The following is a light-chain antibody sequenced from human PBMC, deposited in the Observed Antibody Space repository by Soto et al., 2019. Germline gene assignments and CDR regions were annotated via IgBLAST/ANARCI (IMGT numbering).Light chain of an antibody. J-gene: IGLJ3*02. V-gene: IGLV2-14*01. CDR2: EVS. CDR3: SSYTSSSTLWV. Sequence: QSVLTQPVSVSGSPGQSITISCTGTSSDVGGYNYVSWYQQHPGKAPKLMIYEVSNRPSGVSNRFSGSKSGNTASLTISGLQAEDEADYYCSSYTSSSTLWVFGGGTKLTVL. CDR1: SSDVGGYNY.